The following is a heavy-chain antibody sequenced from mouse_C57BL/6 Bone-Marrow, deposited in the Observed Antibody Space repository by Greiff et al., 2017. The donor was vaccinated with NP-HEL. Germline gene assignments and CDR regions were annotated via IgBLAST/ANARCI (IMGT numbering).Heavy chain of an antibody. V-gene: IGHV1-59*01. J-gene: IGHJ3*01. Sequence: QVQLQQPGAELVRPGTSVKLSCKASGYTFTSYWMHWVKQRPGQGLEWIGVIDPSDSYTNYNQKFKGKATLTVDTSSSTAYMQLRSLTSEDSAVYYCARSDLLFAYWGQGTLVTVSA. CDR2: IDPSDSYT. CDR1: GYTFTSYW. CDR3: ARSDLLFAY.